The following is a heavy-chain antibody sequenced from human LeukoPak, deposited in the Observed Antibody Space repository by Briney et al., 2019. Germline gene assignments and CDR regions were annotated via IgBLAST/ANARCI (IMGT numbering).Heavy chain of an antibody. J-gene: IGHJ5*02. Sequence: PSETLSLTCTVSGGSISSGGYYWSWIRQHPGKGLEWIGYIYYSGSTYYNPSLKSRVTISVDTSKNQFSLKLSSVTAADTAVYYCARSEHIRGYSNYRGWFDPWGQGTPVTVSS. D-gene: IGHD4-11*01. CDR1: GGSISSGGYY. CDR3: ARSEHIRGYSNYRGWFDP. V-gene: IGHV4-31*03. CDR2: IYYSGST.